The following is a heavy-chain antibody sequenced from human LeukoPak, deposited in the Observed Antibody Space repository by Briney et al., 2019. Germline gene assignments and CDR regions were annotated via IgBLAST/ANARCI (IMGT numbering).Heavy chain of an antibody. CDR1: GGSISSYY. CDR3: AREIDYYDSSGYYGPGDY. D-gene: IGHD3-22*01. CDR2: IYTSGST. J-gene: IGHJ4*02. Sequence: SETLPLTCTVSGGSISSYYWSWIRQPAGKGLEWIGRIYTSGSTNYNPSLKSRVTMSVDTSKNQFSLKLSSVTAADTAVYYCAREIDYYDSSGYYGPGDYWGQGTLVTVSS. V-gene: IGHV4-4*07.